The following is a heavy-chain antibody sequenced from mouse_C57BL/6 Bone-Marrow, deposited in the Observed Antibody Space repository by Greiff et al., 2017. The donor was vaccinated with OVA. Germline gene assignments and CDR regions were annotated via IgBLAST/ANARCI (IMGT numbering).Heavy chain of an antibody. J-gene: IGHJ3*01. CDR3: VRQDNWDGSWFAY. Sequence: EVKLVESGGGLVQPKGSLKLSCAASGFSFNTYAMNWVRQAPGKGLEWVARIRSKSNNYATYYADPVKDRFTISRDDSESMLYLQMNNLKTEDTAMYYCVRQDNWDGSWFAYWGQGTLVTVSA. V-gene: IGHV10-1*01. D-gene: IGHD4-1*02. CDR2: IRSKSNNYAT. CDR1: GFSFNTYA.